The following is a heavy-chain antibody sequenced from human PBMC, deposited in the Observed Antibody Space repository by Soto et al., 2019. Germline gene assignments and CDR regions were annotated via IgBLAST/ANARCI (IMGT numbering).Heavy chain of an antibody. J-gene: IGHJ4*02. D-gene: IGHD3-10*01. CDR1: GGSISSGGYY. Sequence: QVQLQESGPGLVKPSQTLSLTCTVSGGSISSGGYYWSWIRQHPGKGLEWIGYIYYSGSAYYNPSLKSRVTISVDTSKNQFSLKLSSVTAADTAVYYCARDKALVRGVIDYWGQGTLVTVSS. CDR2: IYYSGSA. CDR3: ARDKALVRGVIDY. V-gene: IGHV4-31*03.